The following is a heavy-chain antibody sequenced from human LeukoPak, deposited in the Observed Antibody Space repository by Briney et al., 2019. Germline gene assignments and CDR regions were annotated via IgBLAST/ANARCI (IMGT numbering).Heavy chain of an antibody. J-gene: IGHJ6*01. Sequence: GGSLRLSCAASGFTFSDYWMSWVLQAPGKGLEWVSDIKEDGSEKYYVDSVKGRFTISRDNAKNALYLQMNSLRVEDTAVYYCVCHVVLSVGYHYGLGVWGQGTTVTVSS. CDR1: GFTFSDYW. CDR2: IKEDGSEK. CDR3: VCHVVLSVGYHYGLGV. D-gene: IGHD2-21*01. V-gene: IGHV3-7*02.